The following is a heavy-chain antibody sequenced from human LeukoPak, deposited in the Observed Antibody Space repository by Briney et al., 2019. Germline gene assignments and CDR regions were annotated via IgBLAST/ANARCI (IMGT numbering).Heavy chain of an antibody. CDR2: IYYSGST. J-gene: IGHJ4*02. D-gene: IGHD4-17*01. Sequence: SETLSLTCTVSGGSISSYYWSWIRQPPGKGLEWIGYIYYSGSTNYNPSLKSRVTISVDTSKSQFSLKLSSVTAADTAVYYCARGSTVGGYFDYWGQGTLVTVSS. CDR3: ARGSTVGGYFDY. V-gene: IGHV4-59*08. CDR1: GGSISSYY.